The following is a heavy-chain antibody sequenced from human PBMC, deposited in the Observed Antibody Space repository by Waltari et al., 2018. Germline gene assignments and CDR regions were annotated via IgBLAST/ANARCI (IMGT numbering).Heavy chain of an antibody. CDR2: LTDVGAT. CDR3: ARDRGGSPSDLFDY. V-gene: IGHV3-23*04. CDR1: GLVFSKSA. D-gene: IGHD2-15*01. Sequence: EVQLVESGGGLVQPGGSLGLSCAASGLVFSKSALTWVRQAPGKGLEWVSTLTDVGATFYGGSVKGRFIISRDNSKSTVYLQMDSLRADDTAVYYCARDRGGSPSDLFDYWGQGILVTVSS. J-gene: IGHJ4*02.